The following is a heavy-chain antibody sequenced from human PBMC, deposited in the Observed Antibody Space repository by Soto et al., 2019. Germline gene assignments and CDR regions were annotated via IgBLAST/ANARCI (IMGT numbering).Heavy chain of an antibody. V-gene: IGHV1-18*01. Sequence: ASVKVSCKASGYTFTSYGISWVRQAPGQGLEWMGWISAYNGNTNYAQKLQGRVTMTTDTSTSTAYMELRSLRADDTAVYYCARDRAYYYDSSGYYYDYWGQGTLVTVSS. CDR3: ARDRAYYYDSSGYYYDY. CDR1: GYTFTSYG. D-gene: IGHD3-22*01. J-gene: IGHJ4*02. CDR2: ISAYNGNT.